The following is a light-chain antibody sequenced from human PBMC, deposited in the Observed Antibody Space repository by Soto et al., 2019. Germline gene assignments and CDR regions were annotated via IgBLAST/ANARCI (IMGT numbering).Light chain of an antibody. CDR3: SSYAGNNDPEV. J-gene: IGLJ2*01. CDR2: EVT. Sequence: QSALTQPPSASGSPGQSVAISCTGTSSDIGGYNFVSWYQQHPGKAPKLMIYEVTKRPSGVPDRFSGSKSGNTATLIVSCLQAEDEADYYCSSYAGNNDPEVFGKGTKLTVL. V-gene: IGLV2-8*01. CDR1: SSDIGGYNF.